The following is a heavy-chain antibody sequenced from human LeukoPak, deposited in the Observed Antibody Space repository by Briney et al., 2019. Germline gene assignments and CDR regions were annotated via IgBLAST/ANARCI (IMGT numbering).Heavy chain of an antibody. V-gene: IGHV1-2*02. Sequence: ASVKVSCKASGYXFTGDYIHWVRQAPGQGREWLGGINPNNGGTNYARQFQGRATMTRDTSISTAYMELSRLRCDDTAVYYCARVETGSWNFDYWGQGTLVTVSS. J-gene: IGHJ4*02. CDR2: INPNNGGT. CDR3: ARVETGSWNFDY. D-gene: IGHD1-26*01. CDR1: GYXFTGDY.